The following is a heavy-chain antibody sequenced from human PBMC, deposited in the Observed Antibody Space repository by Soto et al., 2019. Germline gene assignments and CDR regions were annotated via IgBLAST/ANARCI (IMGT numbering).Heavy chain of an antibody. D-gene: IGHD2-8*01. CDR3: ARDFLSGGVFDI. V-gene: IGHV4-59*01. CDR2: MYYSGST. CDR1: GCSISSYY. Sequence: SDTLSLTCTFSGCSISSYYWSWIRQPPGKGLEWIGYMYYSGSTNYNPSLKSRVTISVDTSKNLFSLKLSSVTAADTAVYYCARDFLSGGVFDIWGQGTMVTVSS. J-gene: IGHJ3*02.